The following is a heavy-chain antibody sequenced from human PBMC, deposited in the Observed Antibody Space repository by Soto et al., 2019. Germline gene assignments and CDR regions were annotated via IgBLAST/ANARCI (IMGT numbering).Heavy chain of an antibody. V-gene: IGHV1-18*04. CDR1: GYTFTSYG. CDR3: ARDLSSGWYSAYYYYGMDV. CDR2: ISAYNGNT. D-gene: IGHD6-19*01. J-gene: IGHJ6*02. Sequence: ASVKVSCKASGYTFTSYGISWVRQAPGQGLEWMGWISAYNGNTNYAQKLQGRVTMTTDTSTSTAYMELRSLRSDDTAVYYCARDLSSGWYSAYYYYGMDVWGQMPTVTVSS.